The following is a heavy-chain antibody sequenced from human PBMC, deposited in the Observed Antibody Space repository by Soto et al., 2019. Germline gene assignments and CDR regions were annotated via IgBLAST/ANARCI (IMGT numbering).Heavy chain of an antibody. CDR1: GGSISSGGYY. D-gene: IGHD3-22*01. J-gene: IGHJ4*02. V-gene: IGHV4-31*03. Sequence: PSETLSLTCTVSGGSISSGGYYWSWIRQHPGKGLEWIGYIYYSGSTYYNPSLKSRVTISVDTSKNQFSLKLSSVTAADTAVYYCARDRDYYDSSGYYYEGGFFDYWGQGTLVTSPQ. CDR3: ARDRDYYDSSGYYYEGGFFDY. CDR2: IYYSGST.